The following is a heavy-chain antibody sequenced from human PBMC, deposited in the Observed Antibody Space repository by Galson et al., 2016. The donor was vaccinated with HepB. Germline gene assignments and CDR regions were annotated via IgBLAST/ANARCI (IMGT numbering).Heavy chain of an antibody. J-gene: IGHJ5*02. CDR3: ARSGGSSFARQYNYFDP. D-gene: IGHD5-12*01. CDR1: GYTFTTYY. Sequence: SVKVSCKASGYTFTTYYMHWVRQAPGQGLEWMGIIYPSGGATRYAQKFQGRVTMTRDTSTSTVYMELNSLRAEDTAVYYCARSGGSSFARQYNYFDPWGQGTLVTVSS. CDR2: IYPSGGAT. V-gene: IGHV1-46*01.